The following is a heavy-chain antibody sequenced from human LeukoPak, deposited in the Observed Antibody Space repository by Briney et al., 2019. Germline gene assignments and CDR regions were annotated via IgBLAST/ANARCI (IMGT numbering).Heavy chain of an antibody. V-gene: IGHV4-61*02. J-gene: IGHJ6*03. Sequence: SETLSLTCTVSGGSISSGSYYWRWIRQPAGTGLEWIGRIYTSGSTNYNPSLKSRVTISVDTSKNQFSLKLSSVPAADTAVYYCARDRPRYCSGRSCYSEPYYYYYMDVWGKGTTVTVSS. CDR3: ARDRPRYCSGRSCYSEPYYYYYMDV. CDR1: GGSISSGSYY. D-gene: IGHD2-15*01. CDR2: IYTSGST.